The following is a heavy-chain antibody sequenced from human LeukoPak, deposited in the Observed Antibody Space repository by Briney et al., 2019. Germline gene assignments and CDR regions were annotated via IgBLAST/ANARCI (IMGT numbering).Heavy chain of an antibody. CDR1: GYTFTGYY. V-gene: IGHV1-2*02. D-gene: IGHD6-13*01. CDR3: ASPYSSSWYNWYLIS. CDR2: INPNSGGT. J-gene: IGHJ5*02. Sequence: ASVKVSCKASGYTFTGYYMHWVRQAPGQGLEWMGWINPNSGGTNYAQKFQGRVTMTRDTSISTAYLQWSSLKASDTAMYYCASPYSSSWYNWYLISWGQGTLVTVSS.